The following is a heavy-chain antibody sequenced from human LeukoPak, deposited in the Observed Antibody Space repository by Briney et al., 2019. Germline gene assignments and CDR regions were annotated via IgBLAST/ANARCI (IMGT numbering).Heavy chain of an antibody. J-gene: IGHJ1*01. Sequence: SETLSLTCTVSGGSISSYYWSWIRQPPGKGLEWIGYIYYSGSTNYNPSLKSRVTISVDTSKNQFSLKLSSVTAADTAVYYFAATYDSSGYYLPANRAEYFQHWGQGTLATVSS. D-gene: IGHD3-22*01. V-gene: IGHV4-59*01. CDR1: GGSISSYY. CDR2: IYYSGST. CDR3: AATYDSSGYYLPANRAEYFQH.